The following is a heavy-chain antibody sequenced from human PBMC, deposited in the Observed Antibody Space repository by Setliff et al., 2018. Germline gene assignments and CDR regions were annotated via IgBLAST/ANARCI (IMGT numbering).Heavy chain of an antibody. CDR2: IYPSGTT. D-gene: IGHD3-10*01. Sequence: SETLSLTCTVSGGSISTSSHHWVWIRQSPGKGPEWIGTIYPSGTTYYNLSLKSRVTISLDTSKSQFSLNLGSVTAADTAVYYCTRRPRGRAAFDIWGQGTMVTVSS. CDR1: GGSISTSSHH. CDR3: TRRPRGRAAFDI. V-gene: IGHV4-39*01. J-gene: IGHJ3*02.